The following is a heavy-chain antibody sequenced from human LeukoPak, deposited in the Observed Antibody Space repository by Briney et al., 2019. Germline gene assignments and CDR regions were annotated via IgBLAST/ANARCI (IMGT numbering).Heavy chain of an antibody. CDR3: ARGNSGAFDI. V-gene: IGHV3-7*03. Sequence: PGGSLRLSCAASGFTFSHYWMNWVRQAPGKGLEWVANIKEDGSENHYVDSVKGRFTISRDSAKNSLWLEMNSLGAEDTAVYYCARGNSGAFDIWGQGTMVTFSS. D-gene: IGHD5-24*01. J-gene: IGHJ3*02. CDR1: GFTFSHYW. CDR2: IKEDGSEN.